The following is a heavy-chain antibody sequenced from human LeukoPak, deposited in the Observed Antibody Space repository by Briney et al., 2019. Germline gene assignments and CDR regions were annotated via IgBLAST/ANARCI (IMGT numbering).Heavy chain of an antibody. CDR1: GGSISSGGYS. CDR3: ARGAPYCSSTSCYAYGMDV. Sequence: SENLSLTCAVSGGSISSGGYSWSWIRQPPGKGLEWIGYIYHSGSTYYNPSLKSRVTISVDRSKNQFSLKLSSVTAADTAVYYCARGAPYCSSTSCYAYGMDVWGQGTTVTVSS. V-gene: IGHV4-30-2*01. D-gene: IGHD2-2*01. CDR2: IYHSGST. J-gene: IGHJ6*02.